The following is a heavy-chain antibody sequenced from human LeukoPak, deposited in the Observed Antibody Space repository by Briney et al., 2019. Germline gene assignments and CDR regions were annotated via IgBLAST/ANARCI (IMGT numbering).Heavy chain of an antibody. CDR1: SGSISNGDYY. V-gene: IGHV4-30-4*01. J-gene: IGHJ4*02. Sequence: SETLSLTCTVSSGSISNGDYYWCWIRPPPGPCLEWIGSIYYSGSTYYNPSLKSRVTISVDTSKNQFSLKLSSVTAADTAVYYCARGTLYCSGGSCYSGGYFDYWGQGTLVTVSS. CDR2: IYYSGST. CDR3: ARGTLYCSGGSCYSGGYFDY. D-gene: IGHD2-15*01.